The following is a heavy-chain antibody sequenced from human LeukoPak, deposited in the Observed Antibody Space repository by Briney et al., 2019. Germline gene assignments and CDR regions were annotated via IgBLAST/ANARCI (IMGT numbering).Heavy chain of an antibody. V-gene: IGHV3-23*01. CDR1: GLTFSSYA. J-gene: IGHJ4*02. Sequence: PGGSLRLSCAASGLTFSSYAMTWVRQAPGKGLEWVSSISGSGVSTYYADSVKGRFTISRDNSKNSLYLQMDRLRAEDTAVYYCAKVYYYDSSGYYYGLAFYFDYWGQGTLVTVSS. D-gene: IGHD3-22*01. CDR3: AKVYYYDSSGYYYGLAFYFDY. CDR2: ISGSGVST.